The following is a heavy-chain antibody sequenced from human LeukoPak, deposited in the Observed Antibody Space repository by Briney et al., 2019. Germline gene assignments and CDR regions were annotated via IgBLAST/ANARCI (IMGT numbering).Heavy chain of an antibody. CDR2: IRQDGSER. J-gene: IGHJ4*02. D-gene: IGHD6-19*01. V-gene: IGHV3-7*01. CDR1: GFKFSDHY. CDR3: ARDLGKAGGYSSAFDY. Sequence: GGSLRLSCAASGFKFSDHYIDWVRQAPGKGLEWVANIRQDGSERYYVVSVKGRFTISRDNAKNSLYLQMDSLRAEDTAVYYCARDLGKAGGYSSAFDYWGQGTLVTVSS.